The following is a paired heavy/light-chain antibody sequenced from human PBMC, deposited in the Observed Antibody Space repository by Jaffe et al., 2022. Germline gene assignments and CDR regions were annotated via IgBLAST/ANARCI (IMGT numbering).Heavy chain of an antibody. V-gene: IGHV2-5*02. CDR1: GFSLSGSGVA. Sequence: QITLKESGPTLVKPRQTLTLTCTFSGFSLSGSGVAVGWIRQPPGQALEWLALIYGDDYKRYSPSLKSRLTITKDTSRNQVVLTMTDMDPVDTATYFCAHRPPRLAYTGILWGQGTRVTVSS. D-gene: IGHD5-18*01. CDR2: IYGDDYK. CDR3: AHRPPRLAYTGIL. J-gene: IGHJ4*02.
Light chain of an antibody. CDR2: KIS. V-gene: IGKV2-24*01. Sequence: DIVMTQTPLSSPVTLGQPASISCRSSQSLVHSDGNTYLSWLQQRPGQPPRLLIYKISNRFSGVPDRFSGSGAGTDFTLKISRVEAEDVGVYYCMQITHFPYTFGQGTKLEIK. J-gene: IGKJ2*01. CDR3: MQITHFPYT. CDR1: QSLVHSDGNTY.